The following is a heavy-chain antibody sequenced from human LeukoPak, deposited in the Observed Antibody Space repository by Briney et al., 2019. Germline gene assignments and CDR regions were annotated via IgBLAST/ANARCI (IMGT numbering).Heavy chain of an antibody. V-gene: IGHV3-48*02. CDR1: GFIFRSHT. CDR3: ARDYYGMDV. J-gene: IGHJ6*02. Sequence: GGSLRLSCAASGFIFRSHTMNWVRQGPGKGLEWVSYISSTSGTICYADSVKGRFTISRDNAKNSLYLQMNSLRDEDTAVYYCARDYYGMDVWGQGTTVTVSS. CDR2: ISSTSGTI.